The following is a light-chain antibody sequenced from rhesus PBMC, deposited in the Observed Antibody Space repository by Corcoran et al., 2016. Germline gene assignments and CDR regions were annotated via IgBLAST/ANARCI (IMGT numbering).Light chain of an antibody. CDR2: YAS. Sequence: DIQMTQSPSSLSASVGDRVTITCRASQGISSYLAWYQQKPGKAPKPLIYYASNLESGVPSRFSGSGSGTEFTLTIRSLQPEDFATYYCQQYNSAPFTFGPGTKLDIK. J-gene: IGKJ3*01. V-gene: IGKV1-37*01. CDR1: QGISSY. CDR3: QQYNSAPFT.